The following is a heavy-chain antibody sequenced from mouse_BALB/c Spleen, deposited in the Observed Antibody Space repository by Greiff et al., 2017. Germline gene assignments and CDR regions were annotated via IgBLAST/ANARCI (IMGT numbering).Heavy chain of an antibody. CDR1: GYTFTSYW. CDR2: INPSNGGT. J-gene: IGHJ1*01. D-gene: IGHD1-1*01. Sequence: QVQLQQPGAELVKPGASVKLSCKASGYTFTSYWTHWVKLRPGQGFEWIGEINPSNGGTNYNEKFKRKATLTVDKSSSTAYMQLSSLTSEDSAVYYCTINYGSSYPYFDVWGAGTTVTVSS. CDR3: TINYGSSYPYFDV. V-gene: IGHV1S16*01.